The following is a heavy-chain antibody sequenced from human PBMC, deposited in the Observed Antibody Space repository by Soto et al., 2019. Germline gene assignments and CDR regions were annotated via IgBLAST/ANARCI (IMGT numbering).Heavy chain of an antibody. V-gene: IGHV1-69*13. CDR1: GGTFSSYA. Sequence: GAAVKVSCKASGGTFSSYAISWVRQAPGQGLEWMGGIIPIFGTANYAQKFQGRVTITADESTSTAYMELSSLRSEDTAVYYCARDPVHMVRGANDAFDIWGQGTMVTVSS. CDR3: ARDPVHMVRGANDAFDI. CDR2: IIPIFGTA. D-gene: IGHD3-10*01. J-gene: IGHJ3*02.